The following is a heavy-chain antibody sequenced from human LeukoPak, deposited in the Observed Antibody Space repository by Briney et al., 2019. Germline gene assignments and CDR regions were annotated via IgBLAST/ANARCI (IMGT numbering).Heavy chain of an antibody. CDR3: ARDFRAVAESYYYYYMDV. Sequence: AGGSPRLSCAASGFTFSSYAMRWVRQAPGKGLEWVSGISDSGGSTSNADSLKGRFTISRDNSKSTLYLQMNSLRADDTAVYYCARDFRAVAESYYYYYMDVWGKGTTVTVSS. D-gene: IGHD6-19*01. CDR1: GFTFSSYA. J-gene: IGHJ6*03. CDR2: ISDSGGST. V-gene: IGHV3-23*01.